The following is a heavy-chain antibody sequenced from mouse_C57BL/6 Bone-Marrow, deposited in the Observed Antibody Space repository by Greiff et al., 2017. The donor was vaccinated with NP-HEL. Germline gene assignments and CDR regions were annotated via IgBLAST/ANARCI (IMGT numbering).Heavy chain of an antibody. CDR3: ARWGYGKGGPYAMDY. Sequence: VQLQQSGPELVKPGASVKIPCKASGYTFTDYNMDWVKQSHGKSLEWIGDINPNNGGTIYNQKFKGKATLTVDESSSTAYMELRSLTSEDTAVYYCARWGYGKGGPYAMDYWGQGTSVTVSS. CDR2: INPNNGGT. CDR1: GYTFTDYN. D-gene: IGHD2-10*02. V-gene: IGHV1-18*01. J-gene: IGHJ4*01.